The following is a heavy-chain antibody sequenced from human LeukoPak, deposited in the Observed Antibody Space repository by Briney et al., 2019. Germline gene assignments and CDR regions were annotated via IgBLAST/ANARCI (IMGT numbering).Heavy chain of an antibody. D-gene: IGHD2-15*01. CDR1: GFTFSSYG. CDR3: AKEGPSAHGGSPHYYYYYYMDV. CDR2: ISYDGSNK. V-gene: IGHV3-30*18. J-gene: IGHJ6*03. Sequence: PGRSLRLSCAASGFTFSSYGMHWVRQAPGKGLEWVAVISYDGSNKYYADSVKGRFTISRDNSKNTLYLQMNSLRAEDTAVYYCAKEGPSAHGGSPHYYYYYYMDVWGKGTTVTVSS.